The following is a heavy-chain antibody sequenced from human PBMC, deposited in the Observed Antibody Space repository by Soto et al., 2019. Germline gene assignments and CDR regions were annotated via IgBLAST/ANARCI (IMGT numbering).Heavy chain of an antibody. D-gene: IGHD2-2*01. CDR3: AAGYCSSTSCLQHYYYYGMDV. CDR2: IVVGSGNT. Sequence: ASLKVSCKASGFTFTSSAMQWVRQARGQRLEWIGWIVVGSGNTNYAQKFQERVTITRDMSTSTAYMELSSLRSEDTAVYYCAAGYCSSTSCLQHYYYYGMDVWGQGTTVTVSS. V-gene: IGHV1-58*02. CDR1: GFTFTSSA. J-gene: IGHJ6*02.